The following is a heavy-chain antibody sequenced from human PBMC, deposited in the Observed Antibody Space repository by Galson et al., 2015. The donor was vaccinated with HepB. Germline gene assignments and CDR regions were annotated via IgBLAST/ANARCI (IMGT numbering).Heavy chain of an antibody. D-gene: IGHD3-3*01. CDR2: ISGSGGST. V-gene: IGHV3-23*01. CDR1: GFTFSSYA. CDR3: AKADYDFWSGYDY. Sequence: SLRLSCAASGFTFSSYAMSWVRQAPGKGLEWVSAISGSGGSTYYADSVKGRFTISRDNSKNTLYLQMNSLRAEDTAVYYRAKADYDFWSGYDYWGQGTLVTVSS. J-gene: IGHJ4*02.